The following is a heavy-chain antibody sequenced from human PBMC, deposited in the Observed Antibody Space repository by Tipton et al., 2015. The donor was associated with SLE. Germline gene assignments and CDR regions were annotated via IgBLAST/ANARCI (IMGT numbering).Heavy chain of an antibody. D-gene: IGHD2-2*01. CDR1: GGSITSSNYY. J-gene: IGHJ4*02. CDR2: IHSHGTT. CDR3: ARGYCSTGSCQRGYYFDY. Sequence: TLSLTCSVSGGSITSSNYYWNWIRQPAGKGLQWIGRIHSHGTTDYNLSLKSRVTLSIDTSKNHFSLKLSSVTAADTAVYYCARGYCSTGSCQRGYYFDYWGQGTLVTVSS. V-gene: IGHV4-61*02.